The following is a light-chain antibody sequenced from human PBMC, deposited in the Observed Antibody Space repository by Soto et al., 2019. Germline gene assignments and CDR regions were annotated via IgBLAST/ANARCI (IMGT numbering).Light chain of an antibody. Sequence: DIQMTQSPSSLSASAGDRVPITCRASQGISNYLAWYQQKPGTVPKVLIYAASTLQSGVPSRFSGSGSGTDFTLTISSLQAEDVGTYYCQEYNSAPWTFGEGTKVEIK. J-gene: IGKJ1*01. CDR3: QEYNSAPWT. CDR1: QGISNY. V-gene: IGKV1-27*01. CDR2: AAS.